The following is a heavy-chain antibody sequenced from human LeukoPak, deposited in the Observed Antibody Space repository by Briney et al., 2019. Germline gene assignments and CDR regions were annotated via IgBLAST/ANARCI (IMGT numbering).Heavy chain of an antibody. V-gene: IGHV1-18*01. CDR2: INNYNGNT. CDR1: GYTFTIYG. D-gene: IGHD3-10*01. Sequence: ASVKVSFKASGYTFTIYGISWVRQAPGQGLEWMGWINNYNGNTNYIQKFQGRVTMTTDTSTSTAYMELRSLRSDDTAVYYCARRGLDYWGQGTLVTVSS. J-gene: IGHJ4*02. CDR3: ARRGLDY.